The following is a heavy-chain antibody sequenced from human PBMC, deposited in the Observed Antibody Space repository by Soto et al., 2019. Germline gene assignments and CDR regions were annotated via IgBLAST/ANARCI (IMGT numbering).Heavy chain of an antibody. V-gene: IGHV1-69*06. Sequence: SVKVSCKASGGTFSSYAISWVRQAPGQGLEWMGGIIPIFGTANYAQKFQGRVTITADKSTSTAYMELSSLRSEDTAVYYCARVQLELLPGQTYYYYGMDVWGQGTTVTVSS. CDR1: GGTFSSYA. CDR2: IIPIFGTA. D-gene: IGHD1-7*01. CDR3: ARVQLELLPGQTYYYYGMDV. J-gene: IGHJ6*02.